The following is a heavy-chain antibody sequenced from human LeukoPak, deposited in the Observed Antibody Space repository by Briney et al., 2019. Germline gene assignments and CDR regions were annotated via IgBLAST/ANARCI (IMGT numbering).Heavy chain of an antibody. V-gene: IGHV1-2*02. CDR3: ARSASCYYPGDY. Sequence: ASVKVSCKASGYTFTGYYMHWVRQAPGQGLEWMGWINPNSGGTNYAQKFQGRVTMTRNTSISTAYMELSRLRSDDTAVYYCARSASCYYPGDYWGQGTLVTVSS. CDR2: INPNSGGT. CDR1: GYTFTGYY. D-gene: IGHD2-2*01. J-gene: IGHJ4*02.